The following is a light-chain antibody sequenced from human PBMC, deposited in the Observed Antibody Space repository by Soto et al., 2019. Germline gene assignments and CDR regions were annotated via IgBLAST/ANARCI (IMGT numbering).Light chain of an antibody. V-gene: IGKV3-11*01. J-gene: IGKJ4*01. CDR2: DAT. CDR1: QSVVRY. CDR3: QQRYHWPPLT. Sequence: EIVLTQSPVTLSLSPGDTATLSCRASQSVVRYVAWYQQKPGQAPRLLIYDATIRASGIPARFSGSGSGTDFSLTISSREPEDFAVYYCQQRYHWPPLTFGGGTKVEVK.